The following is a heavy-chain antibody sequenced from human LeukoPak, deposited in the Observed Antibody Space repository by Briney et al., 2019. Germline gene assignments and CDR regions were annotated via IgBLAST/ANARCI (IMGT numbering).Heavy chain of an antibody. CDR3: AIIREYYYDSSGYGFGAFDI. CDR1: GYTFTSYG. V-gene: IGHV1-18*01. J-gene: IGHJ3*02. CDR2: ISAYNGNT. D-gene: IGHD3-22*01. Sequence: ASVKVSCKASGYTFTSYGISLVRQAPGQGLEWMGWISAYNGNTNYAQKLQGRVTMTTDTSTSTAYMELRSLRSDDTAVYYCAIIREYYYDSSGYGFGAFDIWGQGTMVTVSS.